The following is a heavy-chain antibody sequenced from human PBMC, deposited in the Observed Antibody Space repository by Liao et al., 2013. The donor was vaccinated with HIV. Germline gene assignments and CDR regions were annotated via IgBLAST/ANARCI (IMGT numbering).Heavy chain of an antibody. CDR3: ARDDVGIAAPGAH. CDR1: GGSFSGYY. Sequence: QVQLQQWGAGLLKPSETLSLTCTVSGGSFSGYYWTWIRQSPGTGLEWIGEINHSGSPNYNPSLMSRVTISVDRPKNQFSLKLSSVTAADTAVYYCARDDVGIAAPGAHWGQGTLVTVSS. D-gene: IGHD6-13*01. V-gene: IGHV4-34*01. CDR2: INHSGSP. J-gene: IGHJ1*01.